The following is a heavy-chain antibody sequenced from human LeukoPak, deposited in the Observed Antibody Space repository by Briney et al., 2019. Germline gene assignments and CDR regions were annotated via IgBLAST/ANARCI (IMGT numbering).Heavy chain of an antibody. J-gene: IGHJ4*02. Sequence: GGSLRLSCAASGFTFSSYAMSWVRQAPGKGLEWVLAISGSGGSTYYADSVKGRFTISRDNSRNTLYLQMNSPRAEDTAVYYCAKRRAIFGVVKDYDYWGQGTLVTVSS. CDR2: ISGSGGST. D-gene: IGHD3-3*01. CDR1: GFTFSSYA. V-gene: IGHV3-23*01. CDR3: AKRRAIFGVVKDYDY.